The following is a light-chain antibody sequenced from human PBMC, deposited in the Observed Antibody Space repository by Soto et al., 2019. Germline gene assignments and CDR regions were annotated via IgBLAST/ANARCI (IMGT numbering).Light chain of an antibody. Sequence: QSALTQPASVSGSPGQSITISCTGTSTDVGGDNYVSWYQQYPGKAPKLIIYDVSSRPSGVSDRFSGPKSGNTASLTISGLQAEDDADYYCNSYTSATTLRGVFGVGTKV. CDR1: STDVGGDNY. V-gene: IGLV2-14*03. CDR3: NSYTSATTLRGV. J-gene: IGLJ1*01. CDR2: DVS.